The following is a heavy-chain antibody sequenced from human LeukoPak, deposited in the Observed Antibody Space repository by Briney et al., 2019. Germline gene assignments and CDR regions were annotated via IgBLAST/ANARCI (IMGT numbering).Heavy chain of an antibody. CDR3: ARPRPSGYSSGWSGFYYGMDV. Sequence: KPGGSLRLSCAASGFTFSSYSMNWVRQAPGKGLEWVSPISSSSSYIYYADSVKGRFTISRDNAKNSLYLQMNSLRAEDTAVYYCARPRPSGYSSGWSGFYYGMDVWGQGTTVTVSS. CDR2: ISSSSSYI. D-gene: IGHD6-19*01. J-gene: IGHJ6*02. CDR1: GFTFSSYS. V-gene: IGHV3-21*01.